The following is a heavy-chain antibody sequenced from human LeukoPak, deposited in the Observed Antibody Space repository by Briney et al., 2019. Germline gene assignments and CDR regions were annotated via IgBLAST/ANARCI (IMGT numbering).Heavy chain of an antibody. D-gene: IGHD4-11*01. J-gene: IGHJ6*03. CDR2: IYYSGST. V-gene: IGHV4-61*01. CDR1: GYSISSGYY. CDR3: ARDSGFVYSNYHYYYYMDV. Sequence: SETLSLTCTVSGYSISSGYYWSWIRQPPGKGLEWIGYIYYSGSTNYNPSLKSRVTISVDTSKNQFSLKLSSVTAADTAVYYCARDSGFVYSNYHYYYYMDVWGKGTTVTVSS.